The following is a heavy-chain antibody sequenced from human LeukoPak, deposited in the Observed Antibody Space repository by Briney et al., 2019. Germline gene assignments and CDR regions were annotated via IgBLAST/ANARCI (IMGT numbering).Heavy chain of an antibody. CDR1: GGSISSGDYY. CDR3: ARVHAGYYYYGMDV. CDR2: IYYSGST. D-gene: IGHD1-1*01. J-gene: IGHJ6*02. Sequence: PSQTLSLTCTVSGGSISSGDYYWSWIRQPPGKGLEWIGYIYYSGSTYYNPSLKSRVTISVDTSKNQFFLKLSSVTAADTAVYYCARVHAGYYYYGMDVWGQGTLVTVSS. V-gene: IGHV4-30-4*08.